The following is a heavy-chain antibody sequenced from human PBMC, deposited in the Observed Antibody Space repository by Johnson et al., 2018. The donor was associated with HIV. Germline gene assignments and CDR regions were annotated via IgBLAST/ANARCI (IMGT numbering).Heavy chain of an antibody. J-gene: IGHJ3*02. CDR2: ISYDGSNK. V-gene: IGHV3-30*18. Sequence: QAPGKGLEWVAVISYDGSNKYYADSVKGRFTISRDNSKNTLYLQMNSLRAEDTAVYYCAKRRGTGPGAFDIWGQGTMVTVSS. CDR3: AKRRGTGPGAFDI. D-gene: IGHD3-16*01.